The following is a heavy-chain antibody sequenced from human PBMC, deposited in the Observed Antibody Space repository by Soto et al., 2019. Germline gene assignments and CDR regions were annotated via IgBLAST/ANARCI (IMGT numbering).Heavy chain of an antibody. CDR1: GYTFTGYY. CDR2: INPQTGGT. J-gene: IGHJ6*04. CDR3: ARERYQVISDGMDV. V-gene: IGHV1-2*02. D-gene: IGHD2-2*01. Sequence: ASVKVSCKASGYTFTGYYIHWVREAPGQGLEWMGWINPQTGGTSYAQKFQGRVTLSRDTSINTDYLELSRLTFDDEAVYFCARERYQVISDGMDVWGKGTTVTVSS.